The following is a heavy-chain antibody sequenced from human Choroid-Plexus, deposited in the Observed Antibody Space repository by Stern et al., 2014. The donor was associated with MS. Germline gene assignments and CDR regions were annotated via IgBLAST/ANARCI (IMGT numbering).Heavy chain of an antibody. CDR1: GFTFRTYA. V-gene: IGHV3-23*04. J-gene: IGHJ3*02. Sequence: MQLVQSGGDLVQPGESLRISCAASGFTFRTYAMSWVRQAPGKGLEWVSGISGSGGNINYADSAMGRFTISRDNPTNTLYLQMNSLRAEDTAVYYCAKDLRASSGYYSLVGAFDIWGQGTMVTVSS. D-gene: IGHD3-22*01. CDR2: ISGSGGNI. CDR3: AKDLRASSGYYSLVGAFDI.